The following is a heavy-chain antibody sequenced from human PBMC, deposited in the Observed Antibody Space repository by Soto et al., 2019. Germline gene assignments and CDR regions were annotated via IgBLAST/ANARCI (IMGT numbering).Heavy chain of an antibody. J-gene: IGHJ6*02. CDR3: ARTGGSSLYYYYGMDV. CDR2: IYTSGST. Sequence: SETLSLTCTFSCGSIISYYWSWIRQPAGKGLEWIGRIYTSGSTNYNPSLKSRVTMSVDTSKNQFSLKLSSVTAADTAVYYCARTGGSSLYYYYGMDVWGQGTTVTVSS. D-gene: IGHD1-26*01. V-gene: IGHV4-4*07. CDR1: CGSIISYY.